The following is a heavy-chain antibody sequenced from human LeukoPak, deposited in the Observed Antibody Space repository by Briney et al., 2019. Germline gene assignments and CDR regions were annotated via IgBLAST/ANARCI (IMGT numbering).Heavy chain of an antibody. Sequence: ASVKVSCKASGYTFTSYYMHWVRQAPGQGLEWMGIINPSGGSTSYAQKFQGRVTMTRDTSTSTVYMELSSLRSEDTAVYYCARDRAGYCSGGSCYALDYWGQGTLVTVSS. CDR1: GYTFTSYY. D-gene: IGHD2-15*01. CDR2: INPSGGST. V-gene: IGHV1-46*01. CDR3: ARDRAGYCSGGSCYALDY. J-gene: IGHJ4*02.